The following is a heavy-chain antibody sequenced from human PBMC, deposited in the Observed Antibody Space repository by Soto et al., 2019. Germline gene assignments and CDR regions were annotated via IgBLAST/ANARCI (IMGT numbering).Heavy chain of an antibody. CDR3: ASGLSAATVVTCYFDY. CDR1: GGSISSSDYY. V-gene: IGHV4-30-4*08. Sequence: QVHLQESGPGLVKPSQTLSLTCTVSGGSISSSDYYWSWIRQPPGKGLEWIGYLYSSGNTYYNPSLKSRLTISVDTSKNQFSLKLNSVTAADTALYYCASGLSAATVVTCYFDYWGQGTLVTVSS. D-gene: IGHD4-17*01. J-gene: IGHJ4*02. CDR2: LYSSGNT.